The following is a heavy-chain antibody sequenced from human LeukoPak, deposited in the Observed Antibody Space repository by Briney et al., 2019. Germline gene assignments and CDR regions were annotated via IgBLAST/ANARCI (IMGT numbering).Heavy chain of an antibody. D-gene: IGHD1-26*01. CDR3: ARDPYSGNYGNYYYYMDV. CDR1: GFIFSDYY. V-gene: IGHV3-11*04. Sequence: GGSLRLSCDASGFIFSDYYMSWIRQAPGKGLEWVSYISTSGTIKYYADSVKGRFTISRDNAKNSLYLQMNSLGPEDTAVYYCARDPYSGNYGNYYYYMDVWGKGTTVTISS. CDR2: ISTSGTIK. J-gene: IGHJ6*03.